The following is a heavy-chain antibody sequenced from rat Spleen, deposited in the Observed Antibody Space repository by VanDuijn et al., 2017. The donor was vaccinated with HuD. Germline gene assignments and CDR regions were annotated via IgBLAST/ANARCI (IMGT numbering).Heavy chain of an antibody. CDR2: ISSGGTT. V-gene: IGHV2S12*01. J-gene: IGHJ3*01. CDR1: GFSLTSNG. D-gene: IGHD1-9*01. Sequence: QVQLKESGPGLVQPSQTLSLTYTVSGFSLTSNGVSWVRQPPGKGLEWIAAISSGGTTYYNSALKSRLSISRDTSKSQVFLKIYSLQTEDTAIYFCTREGHTMDRATYWFAYWGQGTLVTVSS. CDR3: TREGHTMDRATYWFAY.